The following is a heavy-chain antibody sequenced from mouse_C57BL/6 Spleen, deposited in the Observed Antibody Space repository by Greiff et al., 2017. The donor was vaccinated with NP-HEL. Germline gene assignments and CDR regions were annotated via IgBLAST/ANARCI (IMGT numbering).Heavy chain of an antibody. J-gene: IGHJ1*03. CDR3: ARSGDYGNFYWYFDV. CDR2: IYPRGGST. Sequence: QVQLQQSGPELVKPGASVKLSCKASGYTFTSYDINWVKQRPGQGLEWIGWIYPRGGSTKYNEKFKGTATLTVDTSSSTAYMELHSLTSEDSAVYFCARSGDYGNFYWYFDVWGTGTTVTVSS. V-gene: IGHV1-85*01. CDR1: GYTFTSYD. D-gene: IGHD2-1*01.